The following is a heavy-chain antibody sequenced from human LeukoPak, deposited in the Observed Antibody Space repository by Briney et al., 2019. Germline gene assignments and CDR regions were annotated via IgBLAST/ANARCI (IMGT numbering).Heavy chain of an antibody. Sequence: GGSLRLSCAASGFTFSSYAMSWVRQAPGKGLEWVSAISGSGGSTYYADSVKGRFSISRDNSKNTLYLQMNSLRAEDTAVYYCAKDPFGESGSSYYYYYMDVWGKGTTVTVSS. CDR1: GFTFSSYA. CDR3: AKDPFGESGSSYYYYYMDV. J-gene: IGHJ6*03. CDR2: ISGSGGST. D-gene: IGHD1-26*01. V-gene: IGHV3-23*01.